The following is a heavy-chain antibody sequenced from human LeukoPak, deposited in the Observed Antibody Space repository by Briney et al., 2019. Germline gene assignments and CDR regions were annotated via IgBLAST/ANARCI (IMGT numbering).Heavy chain of an antibody. V-gene: IGHV1-69*06. Sequence: EASVKVSCKASGGTFSSYAISWVRQAPGQGLEWMGGLIPIFGTANYAQKFQGRVTITADKSTSTAYMELSSLRSEDTAVYYCARACSSTSCSGSDYYYYGMDVWGKGTTVTVSS. D-gene: IGHD2-2*01. CDR1: GGTFSSYA. J-gene: IGHJ6*04. CDR2: LIPIFGTA. CDR3: ARACSSTSCSGSDYYYYGMDV.